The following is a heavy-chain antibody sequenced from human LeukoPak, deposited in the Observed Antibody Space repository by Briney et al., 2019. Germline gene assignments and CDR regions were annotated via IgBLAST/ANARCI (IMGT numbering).Heavy chain of an antibody. CDR3: ARLYYDSSGYYRAFDI. CDR2: IYTSGST. D-gene: IGHD3-22*01. J-gene: IGHJ3*02. Sequence: SETLSLTCTVSGGSISSYYWSWIRQPAGKGLEWIGRIYTSGSTNYNPSLKSRVTMSVDTSKNQFSLKLSPVTAADTAVYYCARLYYDSSGYYRAFDIWGQGTMVTVSS. CDR1: GGSISSYY. V-gene: IGHV4-4*07.